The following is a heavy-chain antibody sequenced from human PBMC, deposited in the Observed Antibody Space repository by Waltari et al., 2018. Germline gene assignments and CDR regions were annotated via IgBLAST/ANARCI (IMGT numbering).Heavy chain of an antibody. CDR1: GFTFSSYE. J-gene: IGHJ5*02. V-gene: IGHV1-8*01. Sequence: VQLVESGGGLVQPGGSLRLSCAASGFTFSSYEMNWVRQAPGKGLEWMGWMNPNSGNTGYAQKFQGRVTMTRNTSISTAYMELSSLRSEDTAVYYCARLDVTWGQGTLVTVSS. CDR2: MNPNSGNT. D-gene: IGHD2-2*03. CDR3: ARLDVT.